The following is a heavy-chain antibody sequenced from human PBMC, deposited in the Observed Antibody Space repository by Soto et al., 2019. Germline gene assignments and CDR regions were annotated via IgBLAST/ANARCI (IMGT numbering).Heavy chain of an antibody. D-gene: IGHD6-19*01. CDR1: GGSISSSLYF. CDR2: IYYSGST. CDR3: ARHPSGFWFDP. J-gene: IGHJ5*02. V-gene: IGHV4-39*01. Sequence: SETLSLTCSVSGGSISSSLYFWGWIRQPPGKGLEWIGSIYYSGSTYYNPSLKSRVTVSVDTSKNQFSLKLGSVTAADTALYHCARHPSGFWFDPWGQGTLVTVSS.